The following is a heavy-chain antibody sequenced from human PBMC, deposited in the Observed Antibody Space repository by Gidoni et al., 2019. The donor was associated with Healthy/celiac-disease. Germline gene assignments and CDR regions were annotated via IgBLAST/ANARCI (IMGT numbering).Heavy chain of an antibody. Sequence: QVQLQQWGAGLLKPSKTLSLTCAVYGGSFSGYHWSWLRQPPGQGLEWIGEINHSGSTNYNPSHKSRVTISVDTSKNQFSLKLSSVTAADTAVYYCATGKKSRLGYGRVYYFDYWGQVTLVTVSS. CDR1: GGSFSGYH. D-gene: IGHD5-18*01. CDR3: ATGKKSRLGYGRVYYFDY. J-gene: IGHJ4*02. V-gene: IGHV4-34*01. CDR2: INHSGST.